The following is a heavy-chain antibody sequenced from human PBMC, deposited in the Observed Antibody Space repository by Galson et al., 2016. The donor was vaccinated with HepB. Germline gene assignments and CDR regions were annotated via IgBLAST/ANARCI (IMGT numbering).Heavy chain of an antibody. V-gene: IGHV3-7*04. J-gene: IGHJ3*02. CDR3: ARDRSPAQANNWYDALDI. CDR2: INQNGGRT. CDR1: RLTFSTYW. Sequence: SLRLSCAASRLTFSTYWMTWVRQAPGNGLEWVANINQNGGRTNYVDSVKGRFTISRDNAKNSLCLQMNSLRPEGTAIYYCARDRSPAQANNWYDALDIWGQGTLVTVSS. D-gene: IGHD2-15*01.